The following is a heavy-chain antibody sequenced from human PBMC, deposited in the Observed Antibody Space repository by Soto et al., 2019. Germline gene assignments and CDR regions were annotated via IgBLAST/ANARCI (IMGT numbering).Heavy chain of an antibody. V-gene: IGHV3-30-3*01. D-gene: IGHD5-18*01. CDR1: GFTFSSYA. CDR2: ISYDGSNK. CDR3: ARDPRKAIQLWSYGMDV. Sequence: QVQLVESGGGVVQPGRSLRLSCAASGFTFSSYAMHWVRQAPGKGLEWVAVISYDGSNKYYADSVKGRFTISRDNSKNTLYLQMNSLRAEDTAVYYCARDPRKAIQLWSYGMDVWGQGTTVTDSS. J-gene: IGHJ6*02.